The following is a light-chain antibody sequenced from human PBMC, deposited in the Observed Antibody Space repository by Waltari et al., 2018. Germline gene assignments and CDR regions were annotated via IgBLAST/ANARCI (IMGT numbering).Light chain of an antibody. Sequence: DIQLTQSPSFLSASVGDRVTITCRASHGISSYLAWYQQKPGKAPKLLIYAASILQSVVPSRFSGSGSGTEFTLTICSLQPEDFATYYCQHLNNYPFTFGPGTKVDIK. J-gene: IGKJ3*01. CDR3: QHLNNYPFT. V-gene: IGKV1-9*01. CDR1: HGISSY. CDR2: AAS.